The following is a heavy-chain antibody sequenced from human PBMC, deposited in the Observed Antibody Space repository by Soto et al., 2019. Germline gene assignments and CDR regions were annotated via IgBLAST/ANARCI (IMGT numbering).Heavy chain of an antibody. J-gene: IGHJ1*01. CDR1: GGTFSSYA. D-gene: IGHD1-26*01. Sequence: QVQLVQSGAEVKKPGSSVKVSCKASGGTFSSYAISWVRQAPGQGLEWMGGIIPIFGTANYAQKFQGRVTITADESTSTAYMELSSLRSEDTAVYYCAAHLNSWSYSWDYEYFQHWGQGTLVTVSS. CDR3: AAHLNSWSYSWDYEYFQH. CDR2: IIPIFGTA. V-gene: IGHV1-69*01.